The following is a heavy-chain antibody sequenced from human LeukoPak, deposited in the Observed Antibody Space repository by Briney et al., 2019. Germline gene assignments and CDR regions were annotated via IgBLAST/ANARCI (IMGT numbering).Heavy chain of an antibody. J-gene: IGHJ6*03. CDR2: FDPEDGET. V-gene: IGHV1-24*01. Sequence: ASVKVSCKVSGYTLTELSMHWVRQAPGKGLEWMGGFDPEDGETIYAQKFQGRVTMTEDTSTDTAYMELSSLRSEDTAVYYCASGTARDDYYYYYYMDVWGKGTTVTVSS. D-gene: IGHD2-21*02. CDR3: ASGTARDDYYYYYYMDV. CDR1: GYTLTELS.